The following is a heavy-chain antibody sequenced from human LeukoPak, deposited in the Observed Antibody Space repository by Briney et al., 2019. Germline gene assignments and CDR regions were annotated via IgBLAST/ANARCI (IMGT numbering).Heavy chain of an antibody. CDR2: ISWDGENT. Sequence: PGGFLRLSCTASGFIFDHYAMHWVRQAPGKGLEWVSLISWDGENTNYADSVRGRFTISRDNSKNSLYLQMNSLRPEDTALYYCAKQGERYAYGPPDYHFDSWGQGTLVTVSS. D-gene: IGHD5-18*01. CDR3: AKQGERYAYGPPDYHFDS. J-gene: IGHJ4*02. CDR1: GFIFDHYA. V-gene: IGHV3-43D*04.